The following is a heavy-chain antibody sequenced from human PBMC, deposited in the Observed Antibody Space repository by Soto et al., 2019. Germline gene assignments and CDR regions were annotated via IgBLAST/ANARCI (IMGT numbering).Heavy chain of an antibody. Sequence: EVQLLESGGGLVLPGGSLRLSCAASGFTFNNYAMNWVRQAPGKGLEWVSEISGSGDSTFFTDSVKGRFTISRDNSKNLRYLKMLSLRAGDKAIYYCAKTERQVSATQWFDRWGGGTLVSVSS. J-gene: IGHJ5*02. CDR3: AKTERQVSATQWFDR. D-gene: IGHD1-20*01. CDR1: GFTFNNYA. CDR2: ISGSGDST. V-gene: IGHV3-23*01.